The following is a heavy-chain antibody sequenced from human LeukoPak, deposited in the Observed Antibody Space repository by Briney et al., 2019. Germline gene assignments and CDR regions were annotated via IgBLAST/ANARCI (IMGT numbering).Heavy chain of an antibody. Sequence: PGGSLRLSCADSGYTFSSYSMKWVRQAPGKGLEWVLYTSSSSSTIYYADSVKGRFTISRDNAKNSLYLQMNSLRAEDTAVYYCARDPDWYSSSSESDYWGQGILVTVSS. CDR3: ARDPDWYSSSSESDY. CDR1: GYTFSSYS. D-gene: IGHD6-6*01. J-gene: IGHJ4*02. V-gene: IGHV3-48*04. CDR2: TSSSSSTI.